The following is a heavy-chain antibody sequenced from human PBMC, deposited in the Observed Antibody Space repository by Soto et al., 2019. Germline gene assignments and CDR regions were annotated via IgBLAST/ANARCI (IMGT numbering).Heavy chain of an antibody. CDR3: ARDVYSYGPALYYYYYYGMDV. V-gene: IGHV1-69*13. D-gene: IGHD5-18*01. CDR1: GGTFSSYA. Sequence: GASVKVSCKASGGTFSSYAISWVRQAPGQGLEWMGGIIPIFGTANYAQKFQGRVTITADESTSTAYMELRSLRSEDTAVYYCARDVYSYGPALYYYYYYGMDVWGQGTTVTVSS. J-gene: IGHJ6*02. CDR2: IIPIFGTA.